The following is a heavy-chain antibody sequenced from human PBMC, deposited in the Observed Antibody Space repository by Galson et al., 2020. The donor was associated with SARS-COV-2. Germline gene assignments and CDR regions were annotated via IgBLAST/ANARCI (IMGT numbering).Heavy chain of an antibody. J-gene: IGHJ4*02. CDR3: ARDGQTSSGWAFDY. CDR1: GFTFSSHA. CDR2: IFFDGSDK. D-gene: IGHD6-19*01. V-gene: IGHV3-33*01. Sequence: GESLKISCAASGFTFSSHAMHWVRQAPGKGLERVAQIFFDGSDKYYGDSVKGRFTISRDSSKNTVYLQMNNLRADDTAVYYCARDGQTSSGWAFDYWGKGTLVTVSS.